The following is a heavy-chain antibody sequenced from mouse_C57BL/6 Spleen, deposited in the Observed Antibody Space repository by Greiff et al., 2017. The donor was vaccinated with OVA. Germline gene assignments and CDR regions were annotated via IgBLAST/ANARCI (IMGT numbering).Heavy chain of an antibody. CDR2: ISDGGSYT. Sequence: EVKLEESGGGLVKPGGSLKLSCAASGFTFSSYAMSWVRQTPEKRLEWVATISDGGSYTYYPDNVQGRFTISRDNAKNNLYLQMSHLKSEDTAMYYCARDRGTVVSFDYWGQGTTLTVSS. CDR1: GFTFSSYA. CDR3: ARDRGTVVSFDY. D-gene: IGHD1-1*01. V-gene: IGHV5-4*01. J-gene: IGHJ2*01.